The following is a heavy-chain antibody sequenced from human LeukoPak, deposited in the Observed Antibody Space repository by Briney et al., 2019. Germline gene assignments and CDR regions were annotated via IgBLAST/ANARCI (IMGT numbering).Heavy chain of an antibody. CDR1: GGTFSSYA. CDR2: IIPNSGTT. J-gene: IGHJ6*02. Sequence: SVKVSCKASGGTFSSYAISWVRQAPGQGLEWMGGIIPNSGTTNYTQRVQGRVTIIADESTSTAYMELNSLISEDTAVYYCARSTPIVRYCSGGGCNEAGYYYYGMDVWGQGTTVTVSS. D-gene: IGHD2-15*01. V-gene: IGHV1-69*13. CDR3: ARSTPIVRYCSGGGCNEAGYYYYGMDV.